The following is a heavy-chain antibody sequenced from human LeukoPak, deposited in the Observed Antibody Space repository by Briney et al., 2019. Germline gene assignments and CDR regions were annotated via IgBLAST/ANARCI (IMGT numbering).Heavy chain of an antibody. J-gene: IGHJ4*02. Sequence: PGGSLRLSCAASGFTFSSYWMNWVRQAPGKGLEWVANIKQDGSEKYYVDSVKGRFTISRDNAKNSLYLQMNSLRAEDTAVYYCARDRGNYGDNFDYWGQGTRVAVSP. V-gene: IGHV3-7*01. CDR1: GFTFSSYW. CDR2: IKQDGSEK. D-gene: IGHD4-17*01. CDR3: ARDRGNYGDNFDY.